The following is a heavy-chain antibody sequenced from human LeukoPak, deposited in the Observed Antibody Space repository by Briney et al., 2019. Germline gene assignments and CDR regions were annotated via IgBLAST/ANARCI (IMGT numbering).Heavy chain of an antibody. Sequence: GGSLRLSRAASGFTFSIYSMNWVRQAPGKGVEWVSSISSSSYIYYADTVKGRFTISRDNAKNSLYLQMNSLRAEDTAVYYCARVVRACTNGVCYRGDDYWGQGTLVTVSS. J-gene: IGHJ4*02. D-gene: IGHD2-8*01. CDR1: GFTFSIYS. V-gene: IGHV3-21*01. CDR3: ARVVRACTNGVCYRGDDY. CDR2: ISSSSYI.